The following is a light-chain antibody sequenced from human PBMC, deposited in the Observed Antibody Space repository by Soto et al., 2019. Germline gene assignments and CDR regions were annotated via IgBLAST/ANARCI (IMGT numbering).Light chain of an antibody. CDR3: AAWDDSLNGPV. V-gene: IGLV1-44*01. CDR2: SNN. J-gene: IGLJ2*01. CDR1: SSNIGSNT. Sequence: QSVLTQPPSASGTPGQRVTISCSGNSSNIGSNTVNWYQQLPGTAPKLLIYSNNHRPSGVPDRFSGSKSGTSASLAISGLQSEDEADYYCAAWDDSLNGPVFGGGTKVTVL.